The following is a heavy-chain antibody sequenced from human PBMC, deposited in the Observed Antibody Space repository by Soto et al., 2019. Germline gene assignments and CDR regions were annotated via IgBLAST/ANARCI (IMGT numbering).Heavy chain of an antibody. V-gene: IGHV4-31*01. CDR1: GGSISSGGYY. J-gene: IGHJ4*02. D-gene: IGHD2-15*01. CDR3: ARSGGYFFDY. CDR2: IYFSGST. Sequence: QVQLQESGPGLVKPSQTLSLTCTVSGGSISSGGYYWSWIRQHPGKGLEWIGYIYFSGSTYYNPSPKGQLTISLDPSKNQFSLKLGSVTAADTAVYYCARSGGYFFDYWGQGTLVTVSS.